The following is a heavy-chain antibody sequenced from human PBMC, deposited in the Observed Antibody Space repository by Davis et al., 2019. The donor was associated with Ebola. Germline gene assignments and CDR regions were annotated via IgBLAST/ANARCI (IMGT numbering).Heavy chain of an antibody. J-gene: IGHJ6*02. CDR1: GYTFTSYA. CDR3: ARGSSKAYYYYGMDV. CDR2: INACNGNT. Sequence: AASVKVSCQASGYTFTSYAMHWVRQAPGQRLEWMGWINACNGNTKYSQKFQGRVTITRDTSASTAYMELSSLRSEDTAVYYCARGSSKAYYYYGMDVWGQGTTVTVSS. D-gene: IGHD6-6*01. V-gene: IGHV1-3*01.